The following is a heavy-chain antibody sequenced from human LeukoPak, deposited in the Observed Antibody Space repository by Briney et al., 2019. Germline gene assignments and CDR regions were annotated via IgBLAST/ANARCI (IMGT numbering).Heavy chain of an antibody. CDR2: IYYSGST. J-gene: IGHJ6*03. CDR1: GGSLSSSDYY. D-gene: IGHD4-23*01. Sequence: SETLSLSCAVSGGSLSSSDYYWGWLRQPPGKGLEWFGSIYYSGSTYYNSSLKSRVTMSVDTSKNQFSLRLSSVAAADTAMYYCARHPFLTHYYYYYYMDVWGKGTTVTISS. V-gene: IGHV4-39*01. CDR3: ARHPFLTHYYYYYYMDV.